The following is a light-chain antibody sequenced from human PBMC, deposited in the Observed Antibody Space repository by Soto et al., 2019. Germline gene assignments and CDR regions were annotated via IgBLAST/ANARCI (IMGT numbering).Light chain of an antibody. J-gene: IGKJ1*01. Sequence: DIQMTQSPSSLSASVGDRVTITCRASQSISSYLNWYQQTPGKPPKLLIYAASSLQSGVPSRFSGGGSGTDFTLTISSLQPEDFAIYYCQQSYSTQTFGQGTKVDIK. V-gene: IGKV1-39*01. CDR3: QQSYSTQT. CDR2: AAS. CDR1: QSISSY.